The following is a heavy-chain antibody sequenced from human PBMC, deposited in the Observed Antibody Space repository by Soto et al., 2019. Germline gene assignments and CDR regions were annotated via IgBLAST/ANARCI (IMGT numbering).Heavy chain of an antibody. J-gene: IGHJ4*02. D-gene: IGHD3-3*01. V-gene: IGHV4-39*01. CDR1: GGSISSSSYY. CDR2: IYYSGST. Sequence: QLQLQESGPGLVKPSETLSLTCTVSGGSISSSSYYWGWIRQPPGKGLEWIGSIYYSGSTYYNPSLKSRVTISVDTSKNQFSLKLSSVTAADTAVYYCARHVLRAGHPIFGVVIIGEYYFDYWGQGTLVTVSS. CDR3: ARHVLRAGHPIFGVVIIGEYYFDY.